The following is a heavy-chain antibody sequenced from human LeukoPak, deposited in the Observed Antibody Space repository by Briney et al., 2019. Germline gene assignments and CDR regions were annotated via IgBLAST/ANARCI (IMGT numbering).Heavy chain of an antibody. D-gene: IGHD6-6*01. CDR2: MNPNSGNT. V-gene: IGHV1-8*01. Sequence: GASVKVSCKASGYTFTSYDINWVRQATGQGLEWMGWMNPNSGNTGYAQKFQGRVTMTRNTSISTAYMELSSLRSEDMAVYYCAIEYSSSPNWFDPWGQGTLVTVSS. CDR1: GYTFTSYD. CDR3: AIEYSSSPNWFDP. J-gene: IGHJ5*02.